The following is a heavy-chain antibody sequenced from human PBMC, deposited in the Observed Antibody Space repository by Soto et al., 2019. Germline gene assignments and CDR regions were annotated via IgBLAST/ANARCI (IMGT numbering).Heavy chain of an antibody. CDR2: INNNGGT. Sequence: ETLSLTCSVSGVSISRSSYNWGWIRQSPGEGLEWIGYINNNGGTYYNPSLKSRVTISVDTSKNQFSLKLSSVTAADTAVYYCARDQLYYDSSGFDAYYYYGMDVWGQGTTVTVSS. D-gene: IGHD3-22*01. J-gene: IGHJ6*02. CDR1: GVSISRSSYN. V-gene: IGHV4-39*07. CDR3: ARDQLYYDSSGFDAYYYYGMDV.